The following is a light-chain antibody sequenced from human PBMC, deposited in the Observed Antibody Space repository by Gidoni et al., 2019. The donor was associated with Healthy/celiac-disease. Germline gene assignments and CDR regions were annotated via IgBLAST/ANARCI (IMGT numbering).Light chain of an antibody. CDR2: WAS. V-gene: IGKV4-1*01. Sequence: DIVLTQSPDSLAVSLGVRATINCKSSQSVFYSSNNKNYLAWYQQKPGQPPKLLIYWASTRESGVPDRCSGSGSGTDFTLTISSLQAEDVAVYYCQQYYSTPWTFGQGTKVEIK. CDR1: QSVFYSSNNKNY. CDR3: QQYYSTPWT. J-gene: IGKJ1*01.